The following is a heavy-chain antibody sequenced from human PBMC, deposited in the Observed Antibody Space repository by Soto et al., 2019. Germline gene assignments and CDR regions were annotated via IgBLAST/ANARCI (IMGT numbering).Heavy chain of an antibody. CDR3: AKCGAKDSSGLQEVEKDY. CDR1: GFTFNTYA. Sequence: GGSLRLSCTASGFTFNTYAMSWVRQAPGKGLEWVSALSLGGDATYYADSVKGRFTISRDNSKNTVYLQMNSLRAEDTAVYYCAKCGAKDSSGLQEVEKDYWGQGT. D-gene: IGHD3-22*01. CDR2: LSLGGDAT. V-gene: IGHV3-23*01. J-gene: IGHJ4*02.